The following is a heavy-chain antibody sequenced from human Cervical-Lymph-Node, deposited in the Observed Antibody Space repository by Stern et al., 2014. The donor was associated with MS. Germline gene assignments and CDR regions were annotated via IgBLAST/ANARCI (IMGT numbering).Heavy chain of an antibody. J-gene: IGHJ4*02. Sequence: EVQLLESGGGLVQPGWSLRLSCAASGFTFDDYAMHWVRQVPGKGLEWGSGIFPNFENIGYVDAVKGRFTISRDNAKNSLYLQMDSLKTEDTALYYCVKESSGRGGDFDYWGQGILVTVSS. CDR1: GFTFDDYA. CDR2: IFPNFENI. D-gene: IGHD3-22*01. V-gene: IGHV3-9*01. CDR3: VKESSGRGGDFDY.